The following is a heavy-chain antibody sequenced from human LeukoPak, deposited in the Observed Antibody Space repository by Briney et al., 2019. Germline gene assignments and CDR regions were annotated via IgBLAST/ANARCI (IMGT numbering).Heavy chain of an antibody. D-gene: IGHD4-17*01. CDR3: ARDQHDYDKYCYYYGMDV. V-gene: IGHV4-59*12. CDR1: GGSISSYY. CDR2: IYYSGST. Sequence: PSETLSLTCTVSGGSISSYYWSWIRQPPGKGLEWIGYIYYSGSTNYSPSLKSRVTISVDTSKNQFSLKLSSVTAADTAVYYCARDQHDYDKYCYYYGMDVWGQGTTVTVSS. J-gene: IGHJ6*02.